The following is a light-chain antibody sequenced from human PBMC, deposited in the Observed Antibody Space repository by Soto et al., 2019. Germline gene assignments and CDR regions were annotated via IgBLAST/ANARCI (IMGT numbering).Light chain of an antibody. J-gene: IGLJ2*01. CDR1: SSDVGGYNY. CDR2: DVT. CDR3: SSYTYSSTPDVL. Sequence: QSALTQPASVSGSPGQSITISCTGASSDVGGYNYVSWYQQHPGKAPKLMIYDVTNRPSGVSSRFSGSKSGNTASLIISGLQAEDEADYYCSSYTYSSTPDVLFGGGTKLTVL. V-gene: IGLV2-14*03.